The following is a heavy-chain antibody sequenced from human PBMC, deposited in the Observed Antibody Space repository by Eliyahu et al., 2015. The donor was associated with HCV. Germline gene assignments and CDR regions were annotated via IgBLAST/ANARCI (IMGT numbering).Heavy chain of an antibody. CDR2: ISSSSSYI. CDR1: GFXFSSYS. Sequence: EVQLVESGGGLVKPGGSLRLSCXASGFXFSSYSMNWVRQAPGKGLEWVSSISSSSSYIYYADSVKGRFTISRDNAKNSLYLQMNSLRAEDTAVYYCARDLATVTTTYGMDVWGQGTTVTVSS. J-gene: IGHJ6*02. D-gene: IGHD4-17*01. V-gene: IGHV3-21*01. CDR3: ARDLATVTTTYGMDV.